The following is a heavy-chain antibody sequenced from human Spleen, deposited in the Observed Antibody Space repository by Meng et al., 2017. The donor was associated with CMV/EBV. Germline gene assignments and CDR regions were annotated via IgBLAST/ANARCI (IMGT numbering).Heavy chain of an antibody. CDR3: ARAAGVVVVPIDY. CDR1: GGSSSSGDYY. Sequence: VSGGSSSSGDYYWTWIRQHPGKGLEWIGYIYYSGSTYYNPSLKSRVTISVDTSKNQFSLKLSSVTAADTAVYYCARAAGVVVVPIDYWGQGTLVTVSS. CDR2: IYYSGST. V-gene: IGHV4-31*02. J-gene: IGHJ4*02. D-gene: IGHD2-15*01.